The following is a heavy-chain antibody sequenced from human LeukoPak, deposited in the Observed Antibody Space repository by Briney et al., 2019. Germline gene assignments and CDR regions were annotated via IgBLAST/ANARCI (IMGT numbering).Heavy chain of an antibody. V-gene: IGHV3-23*01. Sequence: GGSLRLSCGASGFIFRNYAMSWVRQAPGEGLEWVSGISDNGGGRYYADSVKGRFTISRDNSKNTLYLQMNSLRAEDTAVHYCARELGLGIDYWGQGTLVTVSS. CDR3: ARELGLGIDY. CDR1: GFIFRNYA. CDR2: ISDNGGGR. J-gene: IGHJ4*02. D-gene: IGHD1-26*01.